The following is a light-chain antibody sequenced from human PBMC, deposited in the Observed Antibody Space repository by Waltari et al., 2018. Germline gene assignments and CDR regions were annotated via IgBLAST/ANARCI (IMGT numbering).Light chain of an antibody. CDR3: SSYTTSSAPGV. V-gene: IGLV2-14*01. J-gene: IGLJ1*01. Sequence: QSALTHPASVSGSPGQSIPISCSGTALDFGSSAFVSRYQQHPVKAPHLIIYEVSNRPSGISNRFSASKSGNTASLTISGLQAEDEADYYCSSYTTSSAPGVFGTGTRVTVL. CDR2: EVS. CDR1: ALDFGSSAF.